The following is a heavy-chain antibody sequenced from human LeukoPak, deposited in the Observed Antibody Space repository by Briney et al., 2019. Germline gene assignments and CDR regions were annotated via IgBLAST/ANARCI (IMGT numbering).Heavy chain of an antibody. V-gene: IGHV4-34*01. J-gene: IGHJ4*02. CDR3: ARARGVRGVIAE. CDR2: INHSGST. CDR1: GGSFSGYY. Sequence: SETLSLTCAVYGGSFSGYYWSWIRQPPGKGLEWIGEINHSGSTNYNPSLKSRVTISVDTSKNQFSLKLSSVTAADTAVYYCARARGVRGVIAEWGRGTLVTVSS. D-gene: IGHD3-10*01.